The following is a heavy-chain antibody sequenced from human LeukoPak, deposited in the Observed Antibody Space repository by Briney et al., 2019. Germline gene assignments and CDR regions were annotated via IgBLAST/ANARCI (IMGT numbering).Heavy chain of an antibody. CDR3: ARDSSSWSGPRPTLFDAFDI. J-gene: IGHJ3*02. V-gene: IGHV1-3*01. CDR2: INVGNDNT. CDR1: GYTFTSYL. Sequence: ASVKVSCKASGYTFTSYLIHWVRQAPGQRLEWMGWINVGNDNTKYSQNFQGRVTITTDESTSTAYMELSSLRSEDTAVYYCARDSSSWSGPRPTLFDAFDIWGQGTMVTVSS. D-gene: IGHD6-13*01.